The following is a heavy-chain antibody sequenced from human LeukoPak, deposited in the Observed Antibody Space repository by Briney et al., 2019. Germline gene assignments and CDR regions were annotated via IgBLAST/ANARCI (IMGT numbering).Heavy chain of an antibody. V-gene: IGHV4-38-2*01. CDR3: ARLSYDYVWGKAFDI. CDR2: IYHSGST. J-gene: IGHJ3*02. D-gene: IGHD3-16*01. CDR1: GYSISSGYY. Sequence: SETLSLTCAVSGYSISSGYYWGWIRPPPGKGLEWIGSIYHSGSTYYNPSLKSRVTISVDTSKNQFSLKLSSVPAAGTAVYYCARLSYDYVWGKAFDIWGQGTMVTVSS.